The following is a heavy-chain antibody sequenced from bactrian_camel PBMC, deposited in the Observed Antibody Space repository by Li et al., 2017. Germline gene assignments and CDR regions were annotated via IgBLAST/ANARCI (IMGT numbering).Heavy chain of an antibody. D-gene: IGHD1*01. J-gene: IGHJ4*01. CDR2: VDPIGGTT. Sequence: VQLVESGGGLVQPGGSLRLSCAASGFTAFRNYAMSWVRQAPGKGLEWVSRVDPIGGTTVYADSVKGRFTISRDNAKDTVYLQMNSLKSEDTALYYCVAGGQMIIAAPYWGQGQGTQVTVS. V-gene: IGHV3S35*01. CDR1: GFTAFRNYA.